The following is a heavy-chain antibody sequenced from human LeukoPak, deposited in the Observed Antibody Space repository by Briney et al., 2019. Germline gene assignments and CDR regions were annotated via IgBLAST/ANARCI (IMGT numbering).Heavy chain of an antibody. J-gene: IGHJ4*02. Sequence: GRSLRLSCAASGFTFSSYAMHWVRQAPGKGLEWVAVISYDGSNKYYADSVKGRFTISRDNSKNTLYLQMNSLRAEDTAVYYCARDRTPPRIAVAGTIDYWGQGTLVTVSS. V-gene: IGHV3-30*04. CDR1: GFTFSSYA. CDR3: ARDRTPPRIAVAGTIDY. D-gene: IGHD6-19*01. CDR2: ISYDGSNK.